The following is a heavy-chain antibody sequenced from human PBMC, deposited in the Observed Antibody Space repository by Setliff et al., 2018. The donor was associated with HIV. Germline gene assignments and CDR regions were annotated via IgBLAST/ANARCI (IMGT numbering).Heavy chain of an antibody. CDR2: LYFSGST. D-gene: IGHD5-12*01. Sequence: SETLSLTCTVSGGSISSSSYYWGWIRQPPGKGLEWIGSLYFSGSTHYNTSLKSRVTISVDTSKNQFSLKMSSVTAADTAVYYCARHVSPEYSDYAHWYFDLWGRGTLVTVSS. J-gene: IGHJ2*01. CDR3: ARHVSPEYSDYAHWYFDL. V-gene: IGHV4-39*01. CDR1: GGSISSSSYY.